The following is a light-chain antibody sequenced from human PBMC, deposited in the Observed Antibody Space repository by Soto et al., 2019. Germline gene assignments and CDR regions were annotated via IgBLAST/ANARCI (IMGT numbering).Light chain of an antibody. CDR1: QGISSF. J-gene: IGKJ5*01. Sequence: DIHLTQYKSFLSASVGDRVTMTFRASQGISSFLAWYQQKPGKAPNLLMYAASTLQSGVPSRFSGGESGTEYTLTISSLQPEDSATYYCQHLYIFPLTFGQGTLLE. V-gene: IGKV1-9*01. CDR2: AAS. CDR3: QHLYIFPLT.